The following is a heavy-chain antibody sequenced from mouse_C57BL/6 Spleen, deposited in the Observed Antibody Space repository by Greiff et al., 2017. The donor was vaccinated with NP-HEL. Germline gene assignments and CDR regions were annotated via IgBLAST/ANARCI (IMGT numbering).Heavy chain of an antibody. D-gene: IGHD2-4*01. J-gene: IGHJ4*01. V-gene: IGHV1-53*01. Sequence: VKLQQPGTELVKPGASVKLSCKASGYTFTSYWMHWVKQRPGQGLEWIGNINPSNGGTNYNEKFKSKATLTVDKSSSTAYMQLSILTSEDSAVYYCAPGYDYDGDYYAMDYWGQGTSVTVSS. CDR3: APGYDYDGDYYAMDY. CDR1: GYTFTSYW. CDR2: INPSNGGT.